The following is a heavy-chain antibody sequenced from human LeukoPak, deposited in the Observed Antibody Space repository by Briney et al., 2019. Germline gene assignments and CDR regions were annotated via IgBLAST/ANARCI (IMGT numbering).Heavy chain of an antibody. V-gene: IGHV4-34*01. D-gene: IGHD3-22*01. CDR2: INHSGST. CDR1: GRSFSGYY. Sequence: PSETLSLTCAVYGRSFSGYYWSWIRQPPGKGLEWIGEINHSGSTNYNPSLKSRVTISVDTSKNQFSLKLSSVTAADTAVYYCAREGAAYDSSGYNIGDYFDYWGQGTLVTVSS. CDR3: AREGAAYDSSGYNIGDYFDY. J-gene: IGHJ4*02.